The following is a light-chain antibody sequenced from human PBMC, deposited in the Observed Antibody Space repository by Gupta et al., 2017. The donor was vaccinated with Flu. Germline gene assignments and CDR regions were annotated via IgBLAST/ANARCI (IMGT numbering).Light chain of an antibody. CDR2: AAS. Sequence: IQLTQSPSSLSASVGDRVTITCQASQAISNYLNWYQHKPGEAPQLLIYAASNLETGVPSRFSGSGSGTQFTFTISSLQPEDTATYYCQQYDHFPLTFGGGTRVE. CDR1: QAISNY. V-gene: IGKV1-33*01. CDR3: QQYDHFPLT. J-gene: IGKJ4*01.